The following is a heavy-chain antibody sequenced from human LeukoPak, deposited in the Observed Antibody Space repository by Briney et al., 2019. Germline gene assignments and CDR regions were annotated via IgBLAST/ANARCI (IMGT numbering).Heavy chain of an antibody. V-gene: IGHV3-53*01. CDR2: IYSDGRT. CDR1: GFTVSDNY. CDR3: ARLQVPKYIYHRGDYSAGAFDI. D-gene: IGHD3-22*01. J-gene: IGHJ3*02. Sequence: GGSLRLSCAASGFTVSDNYMSWVRQAPGKGLEWVSVIYSDGRTYYADSVKSRFTISRDNYKNTLYLQMNRLRAEDTAVYYCARLQVPKYIYHRGDYSAGAFDIWGQGTMVTVSS.